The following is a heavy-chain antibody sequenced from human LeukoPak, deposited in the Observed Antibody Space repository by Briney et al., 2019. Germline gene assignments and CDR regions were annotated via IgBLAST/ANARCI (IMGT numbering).Heavy chain of an antibody. CDR1: GFTFSSYG. Sequence: GRSLRLSCAASGFTFSSYGMHWVRQVPGKGLEWVAVIQYDGSNKDYADSVKGRFTISRDNSKTTLYLQMNSLRAEDTAVYYCARGKYTSGWYYCDYWGQGSLLPVSS. CDR2: IQYDGSNK. J-gene: IGHJ4*02. V-gene: IGHV3-33*08. D-gene: IGHD6-19*01. CDR3: ARGKYTSGWYYCDY.